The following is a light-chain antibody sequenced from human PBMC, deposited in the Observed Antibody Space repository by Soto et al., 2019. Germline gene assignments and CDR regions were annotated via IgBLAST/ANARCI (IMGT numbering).Light chain of an antibody. Sequence: EILLTQSPGTLSSSPGERVTLSCRASQSVSSTYLSWYQLKPGQAPRLLIYGASTRATGIPDRFSGSGSGTDFTLTLSRLEPEDFAVYYCQQYGFSYRAFGQGTKV. CDR3: QQYGFSYRA. J-gene: IGKJ1*01. V-gene: IGKV3-20*01. CDR2: GAS. CDR1: QSVSSTY.